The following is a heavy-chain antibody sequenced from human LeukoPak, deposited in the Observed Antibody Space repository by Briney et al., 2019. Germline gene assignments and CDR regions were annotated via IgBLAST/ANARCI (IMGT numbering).Heavy chain of an antibody. Sequence: GGSLRLSCAASGFTFSGSAMHWVRQASGKGLEWIGHIRSKRNNYATVYSASVKGRFTISRDDSKNTAFLQMDSLKTEDTAVYYCTRQRGVVLPFAMLGGDAFDIWGQGTMVSVSS. CDR3: TRQRGVVLPFAMLGGDAFDI. J-gene: IGHJ3*02. CDR1: GFTFSGSA. D-gene: IGHD2-2*01. CDR2: IRSKRNNYAT. V-gene: IGHV3-73*01.